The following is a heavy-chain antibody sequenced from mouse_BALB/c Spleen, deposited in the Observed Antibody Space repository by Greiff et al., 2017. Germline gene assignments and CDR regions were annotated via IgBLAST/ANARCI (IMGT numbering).Heavy chain of an antibody. CDR3: ARLKVSGYFDV. CDR1: GFTFSDFY. V-gene: IGHV7-1*02. J-gene: IGHJ1*01. D-gene: IGHD2-14*01. Sequence: EVMLVESGGGLVQPGGSLRLSCATSGFTFSDFYMEWVRQPPGKRLEWIAASRNKANDYTTEYSASVKGRFIVSRDTSQSILYLQMNALRAEDTAIYYCARLKVSGYFDVWGAGTTVTVSS. CDR2: SRNKANDYTT.